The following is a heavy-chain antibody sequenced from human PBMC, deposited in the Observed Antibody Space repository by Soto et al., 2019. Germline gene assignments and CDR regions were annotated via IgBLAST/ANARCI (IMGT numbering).Heavy chain of an antibody. Sequence: EVQLVESGGGLVQPGGSLRLSCAASGFTFSSYWMSWVRQAPGKGLEWVANINQDGSEKFYVDSEKGRFTISRDNAKKSLYLQMNTLRVEDTAVYYCARDASSSWYSYYYNGMDVWGQGTTVTVSS. CDR2: INQDGSEK. CDR3: ARDASSSWYSYYYNGMDV. CDR1: GFTFSSYW. D-gene: IGHD6-13*01. V-gene: IGHV3-7*05. J-gene: IGHJ6*02.